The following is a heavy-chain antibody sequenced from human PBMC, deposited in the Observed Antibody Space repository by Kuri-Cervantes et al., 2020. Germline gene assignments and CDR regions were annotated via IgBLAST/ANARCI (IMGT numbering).Heavy chain of an antibody. CDR3: AREPARVVVPMDV. V-gene: IGHV1-46*01. D-gene: IGHD2-15*01. J-gene: IGHJ6*02. CDR2: INPSGGST. CDR1: GYTFTSYY. Sequence: ASVKVSCKASGYTFTSYYMHWVRQAPRQGLEWMGIINPSGGSTSYAQKFQGRVTMTRDTSTSTVYMELGSLRSDDTAVYYCAREPARVVVPMDVWGQGTTVTVSS.